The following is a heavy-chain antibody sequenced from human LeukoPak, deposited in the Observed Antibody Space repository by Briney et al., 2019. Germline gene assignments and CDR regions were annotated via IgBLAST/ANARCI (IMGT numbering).Heavy chain of an antibody. Sequence: SETLSLTCTVSGYSISSGYYWGWIRQPPGKGLEWIGSIYHSGSTYYNLSLKSRVTISVDTSKNQFSLKLSSVTAADTAVYYCARGPYYYDSSGYSGVDYFDYWGQGTLVTVSS. CDR3: ARGPYYYDSSGYSGVDYFDY. CDR2: IYHSGST. D-gene: IGHD3-22*01. V-gene: IGHV4-38-2*02. CDR1: GYSISSGYY. J-gene: IGHJ4*02.